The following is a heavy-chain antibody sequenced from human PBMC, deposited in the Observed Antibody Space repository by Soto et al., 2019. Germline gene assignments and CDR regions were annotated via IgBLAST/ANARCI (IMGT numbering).Heavy chain of an antibody. CDR1: GYIFTTYG. Sequence: QVHLVQSGAEVKKPGASVKVSCKGSGYIFTTYGITWVRQAPGQGLEWMGWISAHNGNTNYAQKLQGRVTVTRDTTTSTADMERRNLRSDDTAVYYCARGRYGDYWGQGALVTVSS. D-gene: IGHD1-1*01. CDR3: ARGRYGDY. J-gene: IGHJ4*02. CDR2: ISAHNGNT. V-gene: IGHV1-18*01.